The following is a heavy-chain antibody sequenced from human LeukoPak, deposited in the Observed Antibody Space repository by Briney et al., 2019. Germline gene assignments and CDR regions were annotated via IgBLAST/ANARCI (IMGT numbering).Heavy chain of an antibody. J-gene: IGHJ5*02. D-gene: IGHD4-17*01. Sequence: PSQTLSLTCTVSGGSISSGDYYWSWIRQPPGKGLEWIGYIYYSGSTYYNPSLKSRVTISVDTSKNQFSLKLSSVTAADTAVYYCARALTTVTTKYWFDPWGQGTLVTVYS. CDR1: GGSISSGDYY. CDR2: IYYSGST. CDR3: ARALTTVTTKYWFDP. V-gene: IGHV4-30-4*01.